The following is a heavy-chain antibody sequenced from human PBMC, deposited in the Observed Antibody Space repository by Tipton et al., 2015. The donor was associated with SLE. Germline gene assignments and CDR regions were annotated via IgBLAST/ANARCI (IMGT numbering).Heavy chain of an antibody. D-gene: IGHD2-8*01. CDR3: SNLMHP. V-gene: IGHV3-73*01. J-gene: IGHJ5*02. CDR1: GFTFSGSS. Sequence: GSLRLSCAPSGFTFSGSSMHWVRQASGKGLEWVGRIRSKTNNYATAYSASVEGRFFISRDDSKSTAYLQMNSLKTEDTAVYYCSNLMHPWGQGTLVTVSS. CDR2: IRSKTNNYAT.